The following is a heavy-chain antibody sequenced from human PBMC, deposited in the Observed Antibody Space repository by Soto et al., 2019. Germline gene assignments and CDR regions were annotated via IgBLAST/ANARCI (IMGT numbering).Heavy chain of an antibody. V-gene: IGHV4-59*01. Sequence: PSETLSLTCTVSGGSISSNYQTWIRQPPGKGLGWIGYVYNSGSTNDNPALESRVTISEDTSKSQFSLKVNSMTAADTAVYYCARYRREAVAGYTLDNWGQGILVTVSS. J-gene: IGHJ4*02. D-gene: IGHD6-13*01. CDR2: VYNSGST. CDR3: ARYRREAVAGYTLDN. CDR1: GGSISSNY.